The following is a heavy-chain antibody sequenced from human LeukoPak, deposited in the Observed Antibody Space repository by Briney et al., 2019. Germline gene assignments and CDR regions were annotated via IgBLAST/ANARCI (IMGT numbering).Heavy chain of an antibody. J-gene: IGHJ3*02. CDR3: ARDPSSDAFDI. CDR1: GGPISSRSYY. D-gene: IGHD6-25*01. Sequence: SETLSLTCTVSGGPISSRSYYWSWIRQPAGKGLEWIGRIYTSGSTNYNPSLKSRVTISVDTSKNQFSLKLSSVTAADTAVYYCARDPSSDAFDIWGQGTMVAVSS. V-gene: IGHV4-61*02. CDR2: IYTSGST.